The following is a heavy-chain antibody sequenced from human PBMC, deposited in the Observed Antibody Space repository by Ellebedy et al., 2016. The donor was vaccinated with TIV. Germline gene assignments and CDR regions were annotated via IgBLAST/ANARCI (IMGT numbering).Heavy chain of an antibody. J-gene: IGHJ3*02. CDR1: GASISGFY. V-gene: IGHV4-31*03. Sequence: SETLSLXXTVSGASISGFYWSWIRQHPGKGLEWIGYIYYSGSTYYNPSLKSRVTISVDTSKNQFSLKLSSVTAADMAVYYCARVSGPTAFDIWGQGTMVTVSS. D-gene: IGHD2-15*01. CDR2: IYYSGST. CDR3: ARVSGPTAFDI.